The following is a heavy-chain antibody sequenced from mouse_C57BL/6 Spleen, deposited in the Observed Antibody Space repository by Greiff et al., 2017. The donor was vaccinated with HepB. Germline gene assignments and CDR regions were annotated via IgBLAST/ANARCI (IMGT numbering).Heavy chain of an antibody. J-gene: IGHJ4*01. CDR3: ARYDYDMVYAMDY. CDR2: IYPRSGNT. CDR1: GYTFTSYG. V-gene: IGHV1-81*01. Sequence: VQLQQSGAELARPGASVKLSCKASGYTFTSYGISWVKQRTGQGLEWIGEIYPRSGNTYYNEKFKGKATLTADKSSSTAYMELRSLTSEDSAVYFCARYDYDMVYAMDYWGQGTSVTVSS. D-gene: IGHD2-4*01.